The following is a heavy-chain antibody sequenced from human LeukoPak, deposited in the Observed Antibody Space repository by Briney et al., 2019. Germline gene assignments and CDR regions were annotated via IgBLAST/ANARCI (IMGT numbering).Heavy chain of an antibody. CDR3: ARDYFDSGDYYDAFDI. CDR2: IKQDGSER. V-gene: IGHV3-7*04. Sequence: GGSLRLSCTGSGFAFSSYWMNWVRQAPGKGLEWVANIKQDGSERYYVDSVKGRFTISRDNAKNSLYLQMNSLRAEDTAVYYCARDYFDSGDYYDAFDIWGQGTMVTVSS. CDR1: GFAFSSYW. D-gene: IGHD3-22*01. J-gene: IGHJ3*02.